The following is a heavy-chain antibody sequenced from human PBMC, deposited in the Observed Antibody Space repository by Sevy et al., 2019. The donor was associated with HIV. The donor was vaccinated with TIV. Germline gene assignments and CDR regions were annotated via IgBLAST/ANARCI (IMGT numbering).Heavy chain of an antibody. D-gene: IGHD6-13*01. V-gene: IGHV1-69*06. Sequence: ASVKVSCKASGGTFSSYAISWVRQAPGQGLEWMGWIIPIFGTANYAQKFQGRVTITADKSTSTAYMELSSLRSEDTAVYYCARDKNLGIAAAGTGWFDPWGQGTLVTVSS. CDR2: IIPIFGTA. J-gene: IGHJ5*02. CDR3: ARDKNLGIAAAGTGWFDP. CDR1: GGTFSSYA.